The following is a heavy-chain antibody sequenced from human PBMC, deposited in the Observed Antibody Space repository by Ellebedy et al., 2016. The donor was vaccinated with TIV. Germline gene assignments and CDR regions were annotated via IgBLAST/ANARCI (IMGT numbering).Heavy chain of an antibody. Sequence: SLKISXAASGFTFDDYAMHWVRQAPGKGLEWVSGISWNSGSIGYADSVKGRFTISRDNAKNSLYLQMNSLRAEDTALYYCAKSRDYYGSGSYWGYYFDYWGQGTLVTVSS. D-gene: IGHD3-10*01. CDR2: ISWNSGSI. V-gene: IGHV3-9*01. J-gene: IGHJ4*02. CDR3: AKSRDYYGSGSYWGYYFDY. CDR1: GFTFDDYA.